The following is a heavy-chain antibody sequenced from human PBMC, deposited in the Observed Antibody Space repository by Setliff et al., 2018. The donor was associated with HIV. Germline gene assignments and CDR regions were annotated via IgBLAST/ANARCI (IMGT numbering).Heavy chain of an antibody. CDR2: MYHGAST. J-gene: IGHJ4*02. CDR3: AIGYGYGQGCFDH. CDR1: GYSISSGYY. D-gene: IGHD2-2*03. V-gene: IGHV4-38-2*01. Sequence: PSETLSLTCAVSGYSISSGYYGGWIRQTPGKGLEWIGSMYHGASTYYNPSLKSRVTISVDTSKNQFSLKLTSMTAAGTAVYYCAIGYGYGQGCFDHWGQGIRVTVSS.